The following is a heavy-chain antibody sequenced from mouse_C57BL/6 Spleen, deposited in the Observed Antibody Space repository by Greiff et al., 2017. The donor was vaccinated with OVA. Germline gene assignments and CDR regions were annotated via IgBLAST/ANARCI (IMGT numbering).Heavy chain of an antibody. J-gene: IGHJ1*03. V-gene: IGHV1-52*01. Sequence: QVQLKQPGAELVRPGSSVKLSCKASGYTFTSYWMHWVKQRPIQGLEWIGNIDPSDSETHYNQKFKDKATLTVDKSSSTAYMQLSSLTSEDSAVYYGAREYYGSSYERYVDVWGTGTTVTVSS. CDR3: AREYYGSSYERYVDV. CDR2: IDPSDSET. CDR1: GYTFTSYW. D-gene: IGHD1-1*01.